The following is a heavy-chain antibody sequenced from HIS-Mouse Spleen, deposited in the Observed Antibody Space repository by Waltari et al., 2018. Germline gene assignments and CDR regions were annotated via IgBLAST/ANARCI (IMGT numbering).Heavy chain of an antibody. J-gene: IGHJ4*02. CDR3: ARHEGQQLVTSLFDY. V-gene: IGHV4-39*01. CDR2: IYYSGRT. D-gene: IGHD6-13*01. CDR1: GGSISSSSYS. Sequence: QLQLQESGPGLVKPSETLSLTCTVSGGSISSSSYSWGWIRQPPGTGLEWIESIYYSGRTDHNQALRSGVTISVDRSKNQCSRKLGSVTAADTAVYYCARHEGQQLVTSLFDYWGQGTLVTVSS.